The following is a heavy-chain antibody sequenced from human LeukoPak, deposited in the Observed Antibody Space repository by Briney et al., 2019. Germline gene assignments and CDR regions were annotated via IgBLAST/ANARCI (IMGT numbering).Heavy chain of an antibody. CDR1: GGSMFNYY. J-gene: IGHJ2*01. V-gene: IGHV4-4*08. D-gene: IGHD3-22*01. CDR2: IYVNGIT. Sequence: SETLSLTCTVSGGSMFNYYWNWIRQPPGKGLEWIGYIYVNGITNYSPSLRSRGTISIATSKNQFPLRLTSVTAADTAIYYCARRAYYDSSGYHPTSGYFDLWGRGTLVSVS. CDR3: ARRAYYDSSGYHPTSGYFDL.